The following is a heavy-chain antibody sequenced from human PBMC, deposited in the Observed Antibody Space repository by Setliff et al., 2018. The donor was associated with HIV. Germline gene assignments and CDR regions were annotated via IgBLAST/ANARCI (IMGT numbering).Heavy chain of an antibody. Sequence: LSLTCAVSGGSISSANWWSWVRQPPEQGLEWIGEIYHTGSTNYNPSLKSRVTISVDTSKRVFSLNLNSATAADTAMYYCARFAGSSWIDYWGQGALVTVSS. CDR1: GGSISSANW. V-gene: IGHV4-4*02. D-gene: IGHD6-13*01. CDR3: ARFAGSSWIDY. J-gene: IGHJ4*02. CDR2: IYHTGST.